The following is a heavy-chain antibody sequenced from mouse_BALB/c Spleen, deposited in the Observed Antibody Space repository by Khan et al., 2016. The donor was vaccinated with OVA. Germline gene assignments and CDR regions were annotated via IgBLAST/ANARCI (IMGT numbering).Heavy chain of an antibody. Sequence: VQLQQSGPGLVAPSQSLSITCTVSGFSLTSYGVHWFRQPPGKGLEWLGVIWAGGSTNYNSALMSRRSISKDNSKSQVFLKMNSLQTADTAMYYWARLEDIWGQGTSLTVSS. CDR3: ARLEDI. V-gene: IGHV2-9*02. CDR1: GFSLTSYG. J-gene: IGHJ2*02. CDR2: IWAGGST. D-gene: IGHD1-3*01.